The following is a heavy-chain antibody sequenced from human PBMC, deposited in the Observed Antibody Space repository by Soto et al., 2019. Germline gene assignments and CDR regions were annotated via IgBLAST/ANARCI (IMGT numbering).Heavy chain of an antibody. V-gene: IGHV3-21*01. Sequence: GGSLRLSCAASGFTFSSYSMNWVRQAPGKGLEWVSSISSSSSYIYYADSVKGRFTISRDNAKNSLYLQMNSLRAEDTAVYYCAIDTVVGAATVGFDYWGLRTLVTGSS. D-gene: IGHD2-15*01. J-gene: IGHJ4*02. CDR3: AIDTVVGAATVGFDY. CDR2: ISSSSSYI. CDR1: GFTFSSYS.